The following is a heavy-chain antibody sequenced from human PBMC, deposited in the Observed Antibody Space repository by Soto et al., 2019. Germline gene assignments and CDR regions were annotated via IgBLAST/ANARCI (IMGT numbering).Heavy chain of an antibody. J-gene: IGHJ4*02. CDR1: GFTFSSHA. CDR3: AKEVPPFTTYSTPGGDLSN. V-gene: IGHV3-23*01. D-gene: IGHD2-21*01. CDR2: ISGSGGST. Sequence: VGSLRLSCAASGFTFSSHAMSWVRQAPGKGLEWVSAISGSGGSTYYADSVKGRFTISRDNSKNTLYLQMNSLRAEDTAVYYCAKEVPPFTTYSTPGGDLSNCGQGTLVTVS.